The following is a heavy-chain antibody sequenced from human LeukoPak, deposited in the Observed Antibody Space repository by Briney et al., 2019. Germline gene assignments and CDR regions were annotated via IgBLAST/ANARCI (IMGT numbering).Heavy chain of an antibody. CDR3: ARAGIVRPRPDY. J-gene: IGHJ4*02. V-gene: IGHV3-30*02. CDR2: IRYDGSNK. D-gene: IGHD1-14*01. CDR1: GFTFSSYG. Sequence: GGSLRLSCAASGFTFSSYGMYWVRQAPGKGLEWVAFIRYDGSNKYYADSVKGRFTISRDNAKNTLYLQMTSLRAEDTAVYYCARAGIVRPRPDYWGQGTLVTVSS.